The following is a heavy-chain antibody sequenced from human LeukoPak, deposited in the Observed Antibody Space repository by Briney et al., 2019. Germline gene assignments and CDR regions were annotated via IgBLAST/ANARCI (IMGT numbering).Heavy chain of an antibody. J-gene: IGHJ3*02. D-gene: IGHD4-17*01. CDR2: TNPSGGST. CDR3: ARGDSNDYGDYGAFDI. CDR1: GYSFTSYY. V-gene: IGHV1-46*01. Sequence: ASVKVPCKVSGYSFTSYYMHWVRQAPGQGLAWMGITNPSGGSTSYAQKFQGRVTMTRDTSTRTVYMELSSLRSEDTAVYYCARGDSNDYGDYGAFDIWGQGTMVTVSS.